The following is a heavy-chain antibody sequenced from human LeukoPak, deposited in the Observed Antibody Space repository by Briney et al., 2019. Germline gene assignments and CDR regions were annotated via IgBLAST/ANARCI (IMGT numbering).Heavy chain of an antibody. D-gene: IGHD6-19*01. CDR1: GGSISSTTYH. Sequence: SETLFLTCTVSGGSISSTTYHWGWIRQPPGEGLEWIGNIYYTGGTYYKPSLKSRVIISLDTSKNQFSLKLNSVTAADTAMYYCARQHSSGLDYWGQGTLVTVSS. CDR3: ARQHSSGLDY. CDR2: IYYTGGT. J-gene: IGHJ4*02. V-gene: IGHV4-39*01.